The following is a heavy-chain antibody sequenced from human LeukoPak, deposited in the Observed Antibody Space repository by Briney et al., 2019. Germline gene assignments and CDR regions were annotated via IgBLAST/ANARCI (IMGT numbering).Heavy chain of an antibody. CDR2: ISGSGGST. CDR3: AKDSSSWYKGNYFDY. Sequence: GGSLRLSCAASGFTFSSYAMSWVRQAPGKGLEWVSAISGSGGSTYYADSVKGQFTISRDNSKNTLYLQMNSLRAEDTAVYYCAKDSSSWYKGNYFDYWGQGTLVTVSS. CDR1: GFTFSSYA. D-gene: IGHD6-13*01. V-gene: IGHV3-23*01. J-gene: IGHJ4*02.